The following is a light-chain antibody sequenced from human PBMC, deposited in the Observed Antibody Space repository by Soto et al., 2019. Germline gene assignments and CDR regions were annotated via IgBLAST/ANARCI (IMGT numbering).Light chain of an antibody. CDR2: EVS. CDR3: SSYTSSSILYV. Sequence: QPALTQPASVSGSPGQSITISCTGTSSDVGGYNYVSWYQQHPGKAPKLMIYEVSNRPSGVSNRFSGSKSGNTASLTISGLQAEDEADYYCSSYTSSSILYVFGTGTKVTVL. J-gene: IGLJ1*01. V-gene: IGLV2-14*01. CDR1: SSDVGGYNY.